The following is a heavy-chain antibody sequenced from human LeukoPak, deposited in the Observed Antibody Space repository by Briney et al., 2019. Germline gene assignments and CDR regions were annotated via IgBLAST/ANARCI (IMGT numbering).Heavy chain of an antibody. Sequence: GGSLGLSCVASGFTFRTFGMAWVRQAPGKGLEWVAHTGLYGDGEYAESVRGRFTISRDNAKSSVYLEMNSLRAEDTALYYCARWNYAYDRWGQGTLVTVSS. V-gene: IGHV3-7*01. CDR2: TGLYGDGE. CDR1: GFTFRTFG. CDR3: ARWNYAYDR. J-gene: IGHJ5*02. D-gene: IGHD1-7*01.